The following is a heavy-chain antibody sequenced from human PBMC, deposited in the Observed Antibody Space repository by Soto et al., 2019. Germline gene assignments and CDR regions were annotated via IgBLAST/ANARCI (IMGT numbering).Heavy chain of an antibody. CDR3: ARMDYYYGMDV. CDR1: GGSISNSNW. J-gene: IGHJ6*02. CDR2: IYHSGST. V-gene: IGHV4-4*02. Sequence: SETLSLTCAVSGGSISNSNWWSWVRQPPGKGLEWIGEIYHSGSTNYNPSLKSRVTIPVDKSKKQFSLKLSSVTAADTAVYYCARMDYYYGMDVWGQGTTVTVSS.